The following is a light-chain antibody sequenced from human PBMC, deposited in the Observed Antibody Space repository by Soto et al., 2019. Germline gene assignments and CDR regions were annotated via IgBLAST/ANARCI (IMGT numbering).Light chain of an antibody. V-gene: IGKV1-39*01. Sequence: DIQMTQSPSSLSASVGDRVTITCRASQSISSYLNWYQQKPGKAPELLIYAASSLQSGVPSRFSGSGSGTEFTLTISSLRPDDFATYYCQQYDSYSWTFGQGTKVDIK. J-gene: IGKJ1*01. CDR2: AAS. CDR1: QSISSY. CDR3: QQYDSYSWT.